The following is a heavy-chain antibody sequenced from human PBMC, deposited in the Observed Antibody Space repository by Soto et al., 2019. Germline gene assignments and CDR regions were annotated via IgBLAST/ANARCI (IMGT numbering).Heavy chain of an antibody. V-gene: IGHV6-1*01. J-gene: IGHJ3*02. D-gene: IGHD6-13*01. CDR1: GDSVSSNSAA. Sequence: SQTLSLTCAISGDSVSSNSAAWNWIRQSPSRGLEWLGRTYYRSKLYNDYAVSVKSRITINPDTSKNQFSLQLNSVTPEDTAVYYCARAKEQQPVAPECFDIWGQGTMVTVSS. CDR2: TYYRSKLYN. CDR3: ARAKEQQPVAPECFDI.